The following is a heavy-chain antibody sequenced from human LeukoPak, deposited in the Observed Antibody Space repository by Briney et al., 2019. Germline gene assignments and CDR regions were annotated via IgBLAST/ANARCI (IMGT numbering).Heavy chain of an antibody. D-gene: IGHD6-19*01. Sequence: PGGSLRLSCAASAFTVSSSYMSWVRQPPGKGLEWVSFIYSGGTTYYADSVKGRFTISRDNSKNTLYLQMNSLRAEDTAVYYCAKDISGWYGSFAFDIWGQGTMVTVSS. V-gene: IGHV3-53*01. CDR3: AKDISGWYGSFAFDI. CDR1: AFTVSSSY. CDR2: IYSGGTT. J-gene: IGHJ3*02.